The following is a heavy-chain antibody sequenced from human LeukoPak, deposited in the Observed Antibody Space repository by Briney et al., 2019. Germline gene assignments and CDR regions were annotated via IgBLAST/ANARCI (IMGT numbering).Heavy chain of an antibody. J-gene: IGHJ4*02. V-gene: IGHV3-53*01. CDR2: IYSGGNT. D-gene: IGHD3-22*01. Sequence: GGSLRLSCTASGFTLSSYDMHWVRQAPGKGLEWVSVIYSGGNTYYADSVKGRFTISRDNSKNTLYLQMNSLRAEDTAVYYCARVPRYYYDSSGYYSTYFDYWGQGTLVTVSS. CDR3: ARVPRYYYDSSGYYSTYFDY. CDR1: GFTLSSYD.